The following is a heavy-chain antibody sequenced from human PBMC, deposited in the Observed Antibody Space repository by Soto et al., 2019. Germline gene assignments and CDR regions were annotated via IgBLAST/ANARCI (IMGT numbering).Heavy chain of an antibody. Sequence: PSETLSLTCTGSGGSISGYYWSGSRQPPGEGLEWIGNIHYTGGPKYNPSLKSRVTISVDTSKNQFSLKLSSVTAADTAVYYCARRIAAAGTPRGQGVSYGMDVWGQGTTVTVSS. V-gene: IGHV4-59*12. CDR3: ARRIAAAGTPRGQGVSYGMDV. D-gene: IGHD6-13*01. J-gene: IGHJ6*02. CDR1: GGSISGYY. CDR2: IHYTGGP.